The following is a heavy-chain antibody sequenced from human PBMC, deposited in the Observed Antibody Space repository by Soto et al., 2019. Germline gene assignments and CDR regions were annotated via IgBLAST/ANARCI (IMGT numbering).Heavy chain of an antibody. CDR1: GGSISSGGYY. CDR3: ARDFGLGYCSGAYYYGMDV. J-gene: IGHJ6*02. CDR2: IYYSGST. Sequence: PSETLSLTCTVSGGSISSGGYYWSWIRQHPGKGLEWIGYIYYSGSTYYNPSLKSRVTISVDTSKNQFSLKLSSVTAADTAVYYCARDFGLGYCSGAYYYGMDVWGQGTTVTVSS. V-gene: IGHV4-31*03. D-gene: IGHD3-10*01.